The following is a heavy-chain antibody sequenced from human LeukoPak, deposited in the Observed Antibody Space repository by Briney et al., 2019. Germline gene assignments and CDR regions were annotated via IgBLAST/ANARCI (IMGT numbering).Heavy chain of an antibody. CDR1: GFTFCHYE. J-gene: IGHJ4*02. CDR3: ARVIGYYGSGRNYYFDC. CDR2: INGGGTSM. V-gene: IGHV3-48*03. D-gene: IGHD3-10*01. Sequence: GGSLRLSCAASGFTFCHYEMNWVRQAPGKGLEWISYINGGGTSMFYADSVEGRFTVSRDNAKNSMYLQMDSLKAEDTAVYFCARVIGYYGSGRNYYFDCWGQGTLVTVSS.